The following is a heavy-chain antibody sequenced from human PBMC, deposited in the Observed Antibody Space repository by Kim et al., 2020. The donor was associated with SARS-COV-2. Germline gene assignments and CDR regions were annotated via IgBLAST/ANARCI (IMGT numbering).Heavy chain of an antibody. Sequence: GGSLRHSCAASGFTFSSYGMHWVRQAPGKGLEWVAVIWYDGSNKYYADSVKGRFTISRDNSQNTLYLQMNSLRAEDTAVYYCAKDLWGYGSGQLIDSWGQGTLVTVSS. D-gene: IGHD2-15*01. CDR2: IWYDGSNK. J-gene: IGHJ4*02. CDR1: GFTFSSYG. V-gene: IGHV3-33*06. CDR3: AKDLWGYGSGQLIDS.